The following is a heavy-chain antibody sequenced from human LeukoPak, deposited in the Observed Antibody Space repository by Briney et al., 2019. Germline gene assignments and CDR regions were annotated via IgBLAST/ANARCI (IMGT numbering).Heavy chain of an antibody. V-gene: IGHV3-48*04. CDR1: GFTFSSYS. J-gene: IGHJ4*02. CDR3: ARVAAESY. Sequence: PGGSLRLSCAASGFTFSSYSMNWVRQAPGKGLEWVSYISSSSSTIYYADSVKGRFTISRDNAKNSLYLQMNSLRAEDTAVYYCARVAAESYWGQGTLVTVSS. CDR2: ISSSSSTI.